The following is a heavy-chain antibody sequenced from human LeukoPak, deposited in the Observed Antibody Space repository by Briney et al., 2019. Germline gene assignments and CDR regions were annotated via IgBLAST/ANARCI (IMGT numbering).Heavy chain of an antibody. Sequence: SETLSLTCAVYGGSFSDYYWSWIRQPPGKGLEWIGEINHSGNTNYNPSLKSRVTISVDTSKNQFSLKLSSVTAADTAVYNCARREGSWSSGWLYLDNWDQGTLVTVSS. D-gene: IGHD6-13*01. J-gene: IGHJ4*02. V-gene: IGHV4-34*01. CDR2: INHSGNT. CDR1: GGSFSDYY. CDR3: ARREGSWSSGWLYLDN.